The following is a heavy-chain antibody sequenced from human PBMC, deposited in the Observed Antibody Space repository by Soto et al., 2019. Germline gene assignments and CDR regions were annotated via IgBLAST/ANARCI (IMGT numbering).Heavy chain of an antibody. Sequence: GGSLRLSCAASGFTFSSYSMNWVRRAPGKGLEWVSSISSSSSYIYYADSVKGRFTISRDNAKNSLYLQMNSLRAEDTAVYYCARDVEYYDILTGYYIGAALDYWGQGTLVTVSS. CDR1: GFTFSSYS. CDR2: ISSSSSYI. V-gene: IGHV3-21*01. CDR3: ARDVEYYDILTGYYIGAALDY. J-gene: IGHJ4*02. D-gene: IGHD3-9*01.